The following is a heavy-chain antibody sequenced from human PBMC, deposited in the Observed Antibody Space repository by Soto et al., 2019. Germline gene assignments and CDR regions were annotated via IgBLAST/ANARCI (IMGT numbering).Heavy chain of an antibody. J-gene: IGHJ6*02. CDR1: GLSLSTTGVG. D-gene: IGHD2-21*02. CDR3: VQSRCGGDCLQSYSSHSYYGLDV. CDR2: IYWDDDK. V-gene: IGHV2-5*02. Sequence: QITLKESGPTLVKPTQTLTLTCTFSGLSLSTTGVGVGWIRQPPGKALEWLALIYWDDDKRYSPSLKSRLTTPNDTSKNQVVLTMTNMDPVDTATYYCVQSRCGGDCLQSYSSHSYYGLDVWGQGTTVTVSS.